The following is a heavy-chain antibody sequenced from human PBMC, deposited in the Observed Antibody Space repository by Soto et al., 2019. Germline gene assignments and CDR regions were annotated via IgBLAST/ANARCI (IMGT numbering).Heavy chain of an antibody. CDR1: GFTFSSYA. J-gene: IGHJ6*02. V-gene: IGHV3-30-3*01. Sequence: QVQLVESGGGVVQPGRSLRLSCAASGFTFSSYAMHWVRQAPGKGLEWVAVISYDGSNKYYADSVKGRFTISRDNSKNTLYLQMNRLRAEDTAVYYCARDLTEMATISDYYYGMDVWGQGTTVTVSS. D-gene: IGHD5-12*01. CDR2: ISYDGSNK. CDR3: ARDLTEMATISDYYYGMDV.